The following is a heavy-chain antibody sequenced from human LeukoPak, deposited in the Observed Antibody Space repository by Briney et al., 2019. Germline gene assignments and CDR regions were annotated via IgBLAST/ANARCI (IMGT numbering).Heavy chain of an antibody. J-gene: IGHJ5*02. CDR2: INPSGGST. Sequence: ASVKVSCKASGYTFTSYYMHWVRQAPGQGLEWMGIINPSGGSTSYAQKFQGRVTMTRDMSTSTVYMELNSLRPEDTAVYYCARDQCERRMWGATKCNWFDPWGQGTLVTVSS. D-gene: IGHD1-26*01. CDR1: GYTFTSYY. CDR3: ARDQCERRMWGATKCNWFDP. V-gene: IGHV1-46*01.